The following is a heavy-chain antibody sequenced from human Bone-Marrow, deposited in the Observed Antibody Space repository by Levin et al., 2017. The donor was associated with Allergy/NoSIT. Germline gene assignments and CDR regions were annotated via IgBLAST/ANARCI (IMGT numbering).Heavy chain of an antibody. V-gene: IGHV3-30-3*01. D-gene: IGHD6-19*01. CDR1: GFTFSNFA. Sequence: QPGGSLRLSCAASGFTFSNFAMHWVRQAPGKGLEWVAAIPHDGANTYYTDPVRGRFTISRDNSKNTLFVEMNSLRVEDTAVYYCARSAGLAVGKGYFDSWGQGTLVTVSS. CDR2: IPHDGANT. CDR3: ARSAGLAVGKGYFDS. J-gene: IGHJ5*01.